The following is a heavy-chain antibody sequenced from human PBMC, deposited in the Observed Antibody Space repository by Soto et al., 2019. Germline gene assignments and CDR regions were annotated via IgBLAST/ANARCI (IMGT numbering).Heavy chain of an antibody. V-gene: IGHV3-30-3*01. J-gene: IGHJ6*02. D-gene: IGHD4-17*01. CDR2: ISYDGSNK. Sequence: QVHLVESGGGVVQPGRSLRLSCAASGFTFSSYAMHWVRQAPGKGLEWVAVISYDGSNKYYADSVKGRFTISRDNSKNTLYLQMNSLRAEDTAVYYCARGTVTTVYYYGMDVWGQGTTVTVSS. CDR3: ARGTVTTVYYYGMDV. CDR1: GFTFSSYA.